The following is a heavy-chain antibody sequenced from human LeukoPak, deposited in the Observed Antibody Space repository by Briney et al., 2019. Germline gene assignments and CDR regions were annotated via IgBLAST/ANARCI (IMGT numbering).Heavy chain of an antibody. CDR1: SGSFSGYY. Sequence: PSETLSLTCAVYSGSFSGYYWSWIRQPPGKGLEWIWEINHSGSTNYNPSLKSRVTISVDTSKNQFSLKLSSVTAADTAVYYCARGGRPNYVWGSYRYSYYFDYWGQGTLVTVSS. CDR2: INHSGST. V-gene: IGHV4-34*01. CDR3: ARGGRPNYVWGSYRYSYYFDY. J-gene: IGHJ4*02. D-gene: IGHD3-16*02.